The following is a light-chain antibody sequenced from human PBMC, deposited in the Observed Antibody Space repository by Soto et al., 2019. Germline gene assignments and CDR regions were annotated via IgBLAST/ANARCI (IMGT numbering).Light chain of an antibody. CDR3: QQYNNWPLGT. CDR1: QTVGDN. Sequence: ETAITQSPVTLSLSPGERATLSRRASQTVGDNVAWYRQKPGQPPSLLIYGASTRAPGVPARFSGSGSGTDFILTISSLQSEDFGFYYCQQYNNWPLGTFGQGTKVDIK. V-gene: IGKV3-15*01. J-gene: IGKJ1*01. CDR2: GAS.